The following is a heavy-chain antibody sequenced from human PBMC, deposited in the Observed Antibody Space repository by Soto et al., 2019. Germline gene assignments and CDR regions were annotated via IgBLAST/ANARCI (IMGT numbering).Heavy chain of an antibody. CDR2: INAANGNT. CDR3: ASAIADACFDY. CDR1: GYIFTSYY. V-gene: IGHV1-3*01. Sequence: ASVKVSCKSSGYIFTSYYIHWVRQAPGQRLEWMGRINAANGNTKYSQRFQGRVTITRDASANTAYMDLSSLRSEDTAVYYCASAIADACFDYWGQGTQVTVS. D-gene: IGHD6-13*01. J-gene: IGHJ4*02.